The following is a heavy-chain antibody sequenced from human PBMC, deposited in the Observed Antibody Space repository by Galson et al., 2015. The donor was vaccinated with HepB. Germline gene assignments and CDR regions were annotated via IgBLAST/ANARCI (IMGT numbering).Heavy chain of an antibody. CDR1: GYSFTSYW. Sequence: QSGAEVKKPGESLKISCKGSGYSFTSYWIGWVRQMPGKGLEWMGIIYPGDSDTRYSPSFQGQVTISADKSISTAYLQWSSLKASDTAMYYCARPYCGGDCYPWGLVAFDIWGQGTMVTVSS. J-gene: IGHJ3*02. CDR3: ARPYCGGDCYPWGLVAFDI. D-gene: IGHD2-21*02. V-gene: IGHV5-51*01. CDR2: IYPGDSDT.